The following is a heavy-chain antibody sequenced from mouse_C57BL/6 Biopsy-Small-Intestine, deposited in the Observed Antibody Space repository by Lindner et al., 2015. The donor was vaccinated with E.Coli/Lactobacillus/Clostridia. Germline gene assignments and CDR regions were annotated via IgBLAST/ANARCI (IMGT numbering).Heavy chain of an antibody. CDR3: ARVAWFAY. J-gene: IGHJ3*01. CDR1: GYAFSSSW. Sequence: VQLQESGPELVKPGASVKISCKASGYAFSSSWMNWVKQRPGKGLEWIGRIYPEDGHTIYNGKFEGKATLTADKSSNTVYIQLSNLTSEDSAVYFCARVAWFAYWGQGTLVTVSA. CDR2: IYPEDGHT. V-gene: IGHV1-82*01.